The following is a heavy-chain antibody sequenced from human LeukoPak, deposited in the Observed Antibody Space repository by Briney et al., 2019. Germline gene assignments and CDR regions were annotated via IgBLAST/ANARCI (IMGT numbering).Heavy chain of an antibody. J-gene: IGHJ5*02. CDR1: GYTFTNYG. D-gene: IGHD2-15*01. V-gene: IGHV1-18*01. CDR3: VRDWYCSGGSCHNCFDP. CDR2: LSTNSDDA. Sequence: ASVKVSCKASGYTFTNYGTSWVRHAPGQGLEWMGWLSTNSDDANYAQKFQDRVTMTADTSTTTAYMELRSLRSDDTAVYYCVRDWYCSGGSCHNCFDPWGQGTPVTVSS.